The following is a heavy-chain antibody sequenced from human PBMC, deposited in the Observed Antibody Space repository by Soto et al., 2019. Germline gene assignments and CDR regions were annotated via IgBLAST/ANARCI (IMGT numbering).Heavy chain of an antibody. Sequence: GGSLRLSCAASGFTFSSYAMSWVRQAPGKGLEWVSAISGSGGSTYYADSVKGRFTISRDNSKNTLYLQMNSLRAEDTSVYYCAKDPFYGDSIYWGQGTLVTVSS. CDR3: AKDPFYGDSIY. V-gene: IGHV3-23*01. J-gene: IGHJ4*02. CDR1: GFTFSSYA. D-gene: IGHD4-17*01. CDR2: ISGSGGST.